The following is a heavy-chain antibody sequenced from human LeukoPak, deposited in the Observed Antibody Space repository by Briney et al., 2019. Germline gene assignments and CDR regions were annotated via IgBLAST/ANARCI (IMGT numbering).Heavy chain of an antibody. CDR3: ARDSTYDSSGYRSKYNWFDP. Sequence: GGSLRLSCAASGFTFSSYAMHWVRQAPGKGLEWVSGINWNGGSTGYADSVKGRFTISRDNAKNSLYLQMNSLRAEDTAVYYCARDSTYDSSGYRSKYNWFDPWGQGTLVTVSS. V-gene: IGHV3-20*04. CDR2: INWNGGST. CDR1: GFTFSSYA. J-gene: IGHJ5*02. D-gene: IGHD3-22*01.